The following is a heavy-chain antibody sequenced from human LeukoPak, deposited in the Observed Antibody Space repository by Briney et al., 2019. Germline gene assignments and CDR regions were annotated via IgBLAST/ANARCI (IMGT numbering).Heavy chain of an antibody. V-gene: IGHV1-18*01. J-gene: IGHJ4*02. CDR1: GYTFTSYG. CDR3: ARVSSSSTRYYFDY. D-gene: IGHD6-6*01. CDR2: ISAYNGNT. Sequence: ASVKVSCKASGYTFTSYGISWVRQAPGQGLEWMGWISAYNGNTNYAQKLQGRVTITTDESTSTAYMELSSLRSEDTAVYYCARVSSSSTRYYFDYWGQGTLVTVSS.